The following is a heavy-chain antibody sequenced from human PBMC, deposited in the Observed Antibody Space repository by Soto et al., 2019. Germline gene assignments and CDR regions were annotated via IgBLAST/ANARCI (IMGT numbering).Heavy chain of an antibody. CDR2: IAADGVDK. CDR1: GFTFSSYA. J-gene: IGHJ4*01. D-gene: IGHD6-13*01. CDR3: AKDPSRAAAYYFDY. Sequence: GGSLSLSCAISGFTFSSYAMHWIRQAPGKGLEWVAVIAADGVDKHYADSVKDRFTISRDNPKNTLSLQMNSLRAEDTAVYYCAKDPSRAAAYYFDYWGHGTLVTVSS. V-gene: IGHV3-30*18.